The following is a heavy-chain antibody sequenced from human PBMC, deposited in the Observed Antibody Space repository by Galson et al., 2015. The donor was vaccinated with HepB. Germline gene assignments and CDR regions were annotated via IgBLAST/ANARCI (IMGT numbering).Heavy chain of an antibody. D-gene: IGHD2-2*01. Sequence: SLRLSCAASGFTFDDYAMHWVRQPPGKGLEWVSGISWNSGTIGYAGSAKGRFTISRDNAKNSLYLQMNSLRAEDTALYYCAKDAVEDIVLVPAAISLPYRHRGLDVWGQGTTVTVSS. CDR3: AKDAVEDIVLVPAAISLPYRHRGLDV. J-gene: IGHJ6*02. V-gene: IGHV3-9*01. CDR2: ISWNSGTI. CDR1: GFTFDDYA.